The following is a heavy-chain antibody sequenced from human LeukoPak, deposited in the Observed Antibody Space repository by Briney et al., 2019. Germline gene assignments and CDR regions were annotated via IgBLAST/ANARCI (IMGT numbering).Heavy chain of an antibody. J-gene: IGHJ3*02. CDR2: INYSGST. CDR1: GGSISNYY. CDR3: ARQREYCSGVSCYSGVFDI. V-gene: IGHV4-59*08. D-gene: IGHD2-15*01. Sequence: KASETLSLTCPVSGGSISNYYWSWIRQPPGKGLECIGYINYSGSTNYNPSLKSRVTISVDTSKNQFSLRLSSVTAADTAVYYCARQREYCSGVSCYSGVFDIWGQGTMVTVSS.